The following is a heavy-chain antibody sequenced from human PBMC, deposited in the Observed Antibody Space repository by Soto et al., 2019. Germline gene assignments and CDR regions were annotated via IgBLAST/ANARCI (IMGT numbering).Heavy chain of an antibody. Sequence: SQTLSLTCAISGDSVSSNSAAWNWIRQSPSRGLEWLGRTYYRSKWYNDYAVSVKSRITINPDTSKNQFSLKLSSVTAADTAVYYCARGQRFLEWFSGAYYYYGMDVWGQGTTVTVSS. D-gene: IGHD3-3*01. V-gene: IGHV6-1*01. CDR3: ARGQRFLEWFSGAYYYYGMDV. CDR2: TYYRSKWYN. J-gene: IGHJ6*02. CDR1: GDSVSSNSAA.